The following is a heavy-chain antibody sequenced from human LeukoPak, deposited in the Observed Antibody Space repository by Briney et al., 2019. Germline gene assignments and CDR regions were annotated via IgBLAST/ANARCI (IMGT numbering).Heavy chain of an antibody. CDR2: INPNSGAT. CDR3: ARDRRGAYGDYATSY. V-gene: IGHV1-2*02. Sequence: GASVKVSCKASGYTFTGYYMHWVRQAPGQGLEWMGWINPNSGATNYAQKFQGRVTMTRDTSISTAYMELSRLRSDDTVVYYCARDRRGAYGDYATSYWGQGTLVTVSS. D-gene: IGHD4-17*01. J-gene: IGHJ4*02. CDR1: GYTFTGYY.